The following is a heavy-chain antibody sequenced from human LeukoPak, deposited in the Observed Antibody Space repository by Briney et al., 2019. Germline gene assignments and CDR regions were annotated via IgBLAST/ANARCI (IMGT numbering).Heavy chain of an antibody. J-gene: IGHJ4*02. Sequence: GSLRLSCAVSGITLSNYGMSWVRQAPGKGLEWVAGISDSGGRTNYADSVKGRFTISRDNPKNTLYLQMNSLRAEDTAVYFCAKRGVVIRVILVGFHKEAYYFDSWGQGALVTVSS. CDR1: GITLSNYG. V-gene: IGHV3-23*01. CDR3: AKRGVVIRVILVGFHKEAYYFDS. D-gene: IGHD3-22*01. CDR2: ISDSGGRT.